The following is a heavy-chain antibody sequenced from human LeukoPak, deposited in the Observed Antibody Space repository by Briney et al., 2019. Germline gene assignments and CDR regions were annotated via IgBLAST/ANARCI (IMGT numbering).Heavy chain of an antibody. CDR3: ARDPSSRVTGDF. CDR2: ISFDGNNQ. D-gene: IGHD3-10*01. CDR1: GFTFSSYG. V-gene: IGHV3-30*03. Sequence: GGSLRLSCAASGFTFSSYGMHWVRQAPGKGLEWVALISFDGNNQYYAHSVKGRFTISRDYSKNTLYLQMNSLRAEDTAVYYCARDPSSRVTGDFWGQGTLVTVSS. J-gene: IGHJ4*02.